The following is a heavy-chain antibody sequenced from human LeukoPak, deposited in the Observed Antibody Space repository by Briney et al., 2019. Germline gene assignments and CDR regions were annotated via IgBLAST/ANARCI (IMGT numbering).Heavy chain of an antibody. D-gene: IGHD6-6*01. J-gene: IGHJ4*02. CDR1: GLAFSNYA. CDR2: ISAGGGGT. CDR3: AKEDSSSSRYYFEY. Sequence: GGSLRLSCAASGLAFSNYAMSWVRQAPGMGMEWVSSISAGGGGTYYADSVKGRFTISRDNAKNTLYLQMNSLRAEGTAIYYCAKEDSSSSRYYFEYWGQGALVTVSS. V-gene: IGHV3-23*01.